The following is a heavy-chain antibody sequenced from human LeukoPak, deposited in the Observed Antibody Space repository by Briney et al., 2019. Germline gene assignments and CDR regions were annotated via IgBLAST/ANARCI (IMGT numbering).Heavy chain of an antibody. D-gene: IGHD3-3*01. V-gene: IGHV5-51*01. Sequence: GESLKISCKGSGYSFTSYWIGWVRQMPGKGLEWMGIIYPGDSDTRYSPSFQGQVTISADKSISTAYLQWSSLKASDTAMYYCARTYYDFWSGPPTPFDYRGQGTLVTVSS. CDR3: ARTYYDFWSGPPTPFDY. CDR2: IYPGDSDT. CDR1: GYSFTSYW. J-gene: IGHJ4*02.